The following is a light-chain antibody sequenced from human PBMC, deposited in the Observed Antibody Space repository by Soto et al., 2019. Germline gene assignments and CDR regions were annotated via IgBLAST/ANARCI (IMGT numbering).Light chain of an antibody. V-gene: IGKV3-15*01. CDR3: QQYNNWPIT. CDR1: QSISSTY. J-gene: IGKJ5*01. Sequence: EIVLTQSPGTLSLSPGERATLSCRASQSISSTYLTWYHQKPGQAPRLLIHSASARAPGFSARFSASGSGTEFTLTISSLQSEDFAEYHCQQYNNWPITFGQGTRLEIK. CDR2: SAS.